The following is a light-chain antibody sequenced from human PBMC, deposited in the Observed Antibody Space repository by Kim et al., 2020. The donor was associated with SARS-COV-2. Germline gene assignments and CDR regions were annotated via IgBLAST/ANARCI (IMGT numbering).Light chain of an antibody. V-gene: IGLV1-40*01. CDR1: SSDIGAGYE. CDR3: QSYDSSLSGSV. CDR2: GNS. Sequence: VTISCTGSSSDIGAGYEVHGYQQLPGTAPKLLIYGNSNRPSGVPDRFSGSKSGTSASLAITGLQAEDEADYYCQSYDSSLSGSVFGGGTQLTVL. J-gene: IGLJ2*01.